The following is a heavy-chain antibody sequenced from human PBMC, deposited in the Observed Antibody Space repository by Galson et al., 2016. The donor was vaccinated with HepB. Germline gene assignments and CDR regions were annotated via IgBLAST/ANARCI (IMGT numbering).Heavy chain of an antibody. J-gene: IGHJ4*02. CDR3: AKWDSGTRRYFLDS. CDR2: IGYDGTNP. D-gene: IGHD1-26*01. CDR1: GFPFSHFG. V-gene: IGHV3-30*19. Sequence: SLRLSCAASGFPFSHFGVHWVRQAPGKGLEWLALIGYDGTNPYYADSVKGRFTISRDNTKNTLYLQMDSLTRDDPAVDYCAKWDSGTRRYFLDSWGQGTLVTVSS.